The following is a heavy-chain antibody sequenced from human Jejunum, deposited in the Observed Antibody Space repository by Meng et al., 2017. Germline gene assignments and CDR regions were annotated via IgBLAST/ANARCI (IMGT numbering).Heavy chain of an antibody. CDR2: INVDSGNT. V-gene: IGHV1-3*01. D-gene: IGHD5-24*01. CDR3: ARVAGDGYNYFYHYYGMDV. CDR1: GYTFSYYS. Sequence: ASVKVSCKASGYTFSYYSMHWVRQAPGQRPEWMGWINVDSGNTKYSRNLQGRVTITRDTSTNTAYMELRSLRFEDTALYYCARVAGDGYNYFYHYYGMDVWGQGTTVTVSS. J-gene: IGHJ6*02.